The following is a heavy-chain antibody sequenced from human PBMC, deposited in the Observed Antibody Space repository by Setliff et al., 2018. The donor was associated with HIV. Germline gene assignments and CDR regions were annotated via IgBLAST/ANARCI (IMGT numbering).Heavy chain of an antibody. CDR3: AVDRHAFDI. V-gene: IGHV7-4-1*02. CDR1: GYSFTNYA. CDR2: IHTEQGFP. J-gene: IGHJ3*02. Sequence: ASVKVSCKASGYSFTNYAINWLRQAPGRGLEWMGWIHTEQGFPMYAQGFTGRFVFSPDPSVSTAYLQINSLNPDDGAVYYCAVDRHAFDIWGQGTVVTVSS. D-gene: IGHD5-12*01.